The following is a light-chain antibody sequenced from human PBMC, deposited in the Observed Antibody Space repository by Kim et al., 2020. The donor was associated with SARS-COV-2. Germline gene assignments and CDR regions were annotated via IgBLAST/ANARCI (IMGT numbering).Light chain of an antibody. CDR2: DVS. J-gene: IGLJ3*02. CDR3: SSYTSSNWV. CDR1: SSDVGGYNY. V-gene: IGLV2-14*03. Sequence: QSALTQPASVSGSPGQSITISCTGTSSDVGGYNYVSWYQQHPGKAPKLMIYDVSNRPSGVSNRFSGSKSGNTASLTISGLQAEDEADYYCSSYTSSNWVLGGGTQLTVL.